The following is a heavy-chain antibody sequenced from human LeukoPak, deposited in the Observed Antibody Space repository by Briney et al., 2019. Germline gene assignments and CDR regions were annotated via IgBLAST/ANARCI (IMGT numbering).Heavy chain of an antibody. V-gene: IGHV3-7*01. CDR2: IKQDGSEK. CDR3: AKGGGYEAQYYYYYLDV. D-gene: IGHD5-12*01. J-gene: IGHJ6*03. CDR1: GITFSNYW. Sequence: GGSLRLSCAASGITFSNYWMNWVRQAPGKGLEWVANIKQDGSEKYYVDSVKGRFTISRDNGKNSLYLQMNSLRAEDTAVYYCAKGGGYEAQYYYYYLDVWGKGTTVTISS.